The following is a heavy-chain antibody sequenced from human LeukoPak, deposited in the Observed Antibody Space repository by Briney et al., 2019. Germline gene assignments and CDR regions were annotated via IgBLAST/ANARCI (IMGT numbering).Heavy chain of an antibody. CDR1: GFSVSNNY. Sequence: GGSLRLSCAVSGFSVSNNYMNWVRQAPGKGLEWVSLIYSRGGTSYADSVKGRFTISRDSSEDTLFLQMNSLRVEDTAVYYCARDPPGIAASGTYYWGQGTLVTVSS. D-gene: IGHD6-13*01. CDR2: IYSRGGT. V-gene: IGHV3-53*01. CDR3: ARDPPGIAASGTYY. J-gene: IGHJ4*02.